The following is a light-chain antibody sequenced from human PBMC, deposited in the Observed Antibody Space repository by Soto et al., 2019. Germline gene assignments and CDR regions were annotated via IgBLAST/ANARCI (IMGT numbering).Light chain of an antibody. CDR2: EVS. V-gene: IGLV2-8*01. CDR1: SSDVGNYKY. J-gene: IGLJ2*01. Sequence: QSALTQSPSASGSPGQSVTISCTGTSSDVGNYKYVSWYQQHPGKAPKLMIYEVSKRPSGVPDRFSGSKSGNTASLTVSGLQAEDEADYYCSSYAGSNTVVFGGGTKLTVL. CDR3: SSYAGSNTVV.